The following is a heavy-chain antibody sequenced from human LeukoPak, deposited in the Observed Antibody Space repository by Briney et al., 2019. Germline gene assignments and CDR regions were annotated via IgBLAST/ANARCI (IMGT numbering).Heavy chain of an antibody. CDR1: GFTFSSSG. CDR3: AVRYLAPFDR. J-gene: IGHJ4*02. CDR2: ISGGRINT. D-gene: IGHD3-9*01. Sequence: PGGSMRLSCAASGFTFSSSGMNWVRQAPGKGLEWVSGISGGRINTYYADSVKGRFTISRDNSKNTLYLQMNSLRAEDTAIYYCAVRYLAPFDRWGQGTLVTVSS. V-gene: IGHV3-23*01.